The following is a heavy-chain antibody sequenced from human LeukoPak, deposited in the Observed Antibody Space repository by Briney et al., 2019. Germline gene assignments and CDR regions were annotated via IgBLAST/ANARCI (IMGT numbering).Heavy chain of an antibody. D-gene: IGHD2-15*01. CDR3: ARVGSRYCSGANCYDGF. CDR1: GFTFSSYA. CDR2: ISYDGNNQ. Sequence: QPGGSLRLSCAASGFTFSSYAMHWVRQAPGKGLEWVAFISYDGNNQYYADSVKGRFTISSDNSKNTLYLQMNNLRAEDTAIYYCARVGSRYCSGANCYDGFWGQGTLVSVSS. V-gene: IGHV3-30-3*01. J-gene: IGHJ4*02.